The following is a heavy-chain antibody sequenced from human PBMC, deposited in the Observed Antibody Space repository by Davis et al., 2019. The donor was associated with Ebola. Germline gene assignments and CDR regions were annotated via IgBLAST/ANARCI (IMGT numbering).Heavy chain of an antibody. D-gene: IGHD6-19*01. J-gene: IGHJ5*02. CDR1: GGSLSNFY. V-gene: IGHV4-59*01. Sequence: SETLSLTCTVSGGSLSNFYWSWIRQPPGKGLEWIGYIYYSGSTNYNPSLKSRVTISVDTSKNQFSLKLSSVTAADTAVYYCARAPGIAVAGNNWFDPWGQGTLVTVSS. CDR3: ARAPGIAVAGNNWFDP. CDR2: IYYSGST.